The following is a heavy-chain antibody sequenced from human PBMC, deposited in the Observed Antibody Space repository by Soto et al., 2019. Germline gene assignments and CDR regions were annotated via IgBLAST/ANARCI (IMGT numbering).Heavy chain of an antibody. Sequence: GGSLRLSCTASGFTFGDYAMSWFRQAPGKGLEWGGFIRSKAYGGTTEYAASVKGRFTISRDDSKSIAYLQMNSLKTENTDVYYCTRSSGYSSSWYYYYYGMDVWGQGPTVTVSS. CDR2: IRSKAYGGTT. D-gene: IGHD6-13*01. CDR3: TRSSGYSSSWYYYYYGMDV. V-gene: IGHV3-49*03. CDR1: GFTFGDYA. J-gene: IGHJ6*02.